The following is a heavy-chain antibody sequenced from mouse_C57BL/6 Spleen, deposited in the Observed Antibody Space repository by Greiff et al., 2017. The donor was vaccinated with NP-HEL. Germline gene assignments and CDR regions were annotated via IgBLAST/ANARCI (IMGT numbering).Heavy chain of an antibody. CDR3: ASRADGGDYDGFAY. CDR2: IDPEDGET. V-gene: IGHV14-2*01. CDR1: GFNIKDYY. Sequence: VQLKQSGAELVKPGASVKLSCTASGFNIKDYYMHWVKQRTEQGLEWIGRIDPEDGETKYAPKFQGKATITADTSSNTAYLQLHILTAEDTAVYYCASRADGGDYDGFAYWGQGTLVTVSA. J-gene: IGHJ3*01. D-gene: IGHD2-4*01.